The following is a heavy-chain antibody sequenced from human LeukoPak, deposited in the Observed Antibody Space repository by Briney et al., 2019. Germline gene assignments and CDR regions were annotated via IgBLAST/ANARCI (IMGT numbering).Heavy chain of an antibody. CDR2: ISGSGGST. Sequence: GGSLRLSCAASGFTFSSYAMSWVRQAPGKGLEWVSAISGSGGSTYYADSVKGRFTISRDNSKNTLYLQMNSLRAEDTAVYYCAKGGYCSSTSCPIIDPWGRGTLVTVSS. J-gene: IGHJ5*02. CDR3: AKGGYCSSTSCPIIDP. D-gene: IGHD2-2*01. CDR1: GFTFSSYA. V-gene: IGHV3-23*01.